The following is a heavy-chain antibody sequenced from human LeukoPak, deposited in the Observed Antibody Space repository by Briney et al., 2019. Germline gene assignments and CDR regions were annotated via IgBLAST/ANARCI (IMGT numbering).Heavy chain of an antibody. V-gene: IGHV4-39*01. CDR3: QVVPAAIYYYYYYMDV. CDR2: IYYSGST. CDR1: GGSISSSSYY. Sequence: SETLSLTCTVSGGSISSSSYYWGWIRQPPGKGLEWIGSIYYSGSTYYNPSLKSRVTISVDTSKNQFSLKLSSVTAADTAVYYCQVVPAAIYYYYYYMDVWGKGTTVTVSS. J-gene: IGHJ6*03. D-gene: IGHD2-2*01.